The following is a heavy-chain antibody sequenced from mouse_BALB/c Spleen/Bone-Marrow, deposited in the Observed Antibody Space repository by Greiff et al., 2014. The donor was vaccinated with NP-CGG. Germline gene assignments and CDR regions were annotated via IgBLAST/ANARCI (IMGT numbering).Heavy chain of an antibody. V-gene: IGHV1-82*01. D-gene: IGHD1-1*01. CDR1: GYAFSSSW. CDR3: ARSAYYGSSYGAMDY. CDR2: IYPGDGDT. J-gene: IGHJ4*01. Sequence: LVESGPELVKPGASVKISCTGSGYAFSSSWMNWVKQRPGQGLEWIGRIYPGDGDTNSNGRFKGKATLTADRSSNTAYMQLSSLTSVDSAVYFGARSAYYGSSYGAMDYWGQGTSVTVSS.